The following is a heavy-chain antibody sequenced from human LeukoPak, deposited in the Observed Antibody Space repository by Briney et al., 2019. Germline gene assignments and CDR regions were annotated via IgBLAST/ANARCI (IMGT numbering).Heavy chain of an antibody. Sequence: GGSLRLSCAASGFTVSNTWMNWVRQAPGKGLEWVGRIKSKTDGGTTDYAAPVKGRFTISRDDSKNTLFLQMDGLQTDDTAVYHCTTFPWFGGLWRQGTMVTVSS. V-gene: IGHV3-15*01. CDR1: GFTVSNTW. J-gene: IGHJ4*02. D-gene: IGHD3-10*01. CDR3: TTFPWFGGL. CDR2: IKSKTDGGTT.